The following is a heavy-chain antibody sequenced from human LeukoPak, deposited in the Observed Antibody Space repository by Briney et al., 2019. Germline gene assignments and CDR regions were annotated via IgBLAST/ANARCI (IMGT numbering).Heavy chain of an antibody. CDR3: VRDRGDY. CDR1: GFTFASHW. Sequence: GGSLRLSCAASGFTFASHWMNWARQAPGRGLEWVANIKLGGSEVYYVESVKGRFTISRDDAKNSLFLQMGSLRDEDTAIYYCVRDRGDYWGQGTLVTVSS. J-gene: IGHJ4*02. V-gene: IGHV3-7*01. CDR2: IKLGGSEV.